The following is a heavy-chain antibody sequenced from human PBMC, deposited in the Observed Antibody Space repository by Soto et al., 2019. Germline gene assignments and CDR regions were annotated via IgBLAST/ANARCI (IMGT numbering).Heavy chain of an antibody. CDR2: ISGSGIST. CDR3: VKPPVITASYYYYDMDV. V-gene: IGHV3-23*01. D-gene: IGHD4-4*01. J-gene: IGHJ6*02. Sequence: VGSLRLSGAASGFTFSTYPMSWVRQAPGKGLEWVSGISGSGISTYYTDSVKGRFTISRDNSKNTVFLQMNSLRDEDTAVYYCVKPPVITASYYYYDMDVWGQGTTVTVSS. CDR1: GFTFSTYP.